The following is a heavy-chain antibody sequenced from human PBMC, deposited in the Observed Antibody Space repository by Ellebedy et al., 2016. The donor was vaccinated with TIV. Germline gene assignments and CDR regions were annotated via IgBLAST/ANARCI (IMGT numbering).Heavy chain of an antibody. Sequence: GESLKISCVASGFTFSSYAMCCVRQAPGTGLEWVSTISDSGGNTHFPDSVKGRLTISRDNSRNTVYLQMNNLRAEDTAVYYCARDSGRRRSWDNDYWGQGTLVTVSS. V-gene: IGHV3-23*01. CDR1: GFTFSSYA. CDR2: ISDSGGNT. J-gene: IGHJ4*02. CDR3: ARDSGRRRSWDNDY. D-gene: IGHD3-10*01.